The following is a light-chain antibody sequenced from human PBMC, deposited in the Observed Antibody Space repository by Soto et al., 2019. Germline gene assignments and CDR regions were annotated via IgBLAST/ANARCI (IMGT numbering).Light chain of an antibody. Sequence: DIQMPQSPSTLSASVGDRVTITCRASQTIDSWLAWYQRRPGKPPNLLIYKASTLASGVPSRFSGSGSGTEFTLTINSLQPDDFATYYCQQYHIYSGTFGQGTKVDIK. CDR2: KAS. CDR1: QTIDSW. CDR3: QQYHIYSGT. V-gene: IGKV1-5*03. J-gene: IGKJ1*01.